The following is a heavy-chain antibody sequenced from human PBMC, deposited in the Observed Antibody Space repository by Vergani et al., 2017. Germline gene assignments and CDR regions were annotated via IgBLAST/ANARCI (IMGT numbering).Heavy chain of an antibody. CDR2: ISSSSSYT. D-gene: IGHD3-10*01. Sequence: EVQLVESGGGLVKPGGSLRLSCAASGFTFSSYSMNWVRQAPGKGLEWVSYISSSSSYTNYADSVKGRFTISRDNAKNSLYLQMNSLRAEDTAVYYCARAPGLLWFGESVGGWFDPWGQGTLVTVSS. V-gene: IGHV3-21*05. CDR3: ARAPGLLWFGESVGGWFDP. J-gene: IGHJ5*02. CDR1: GFTFSSYS.